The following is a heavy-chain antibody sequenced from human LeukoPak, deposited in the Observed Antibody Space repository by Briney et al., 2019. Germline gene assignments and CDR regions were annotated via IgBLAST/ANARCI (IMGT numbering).Heavy chain of an antibody. CDR2: ISYDGSNK. CDR1: GFTFSSYA. J-gene: IGHJ6*02. Sequence: GRSLRLSCAASGFTFSSYAMHWVRQAPGKGLEWVAVISYDGSNKYYADSVKGRFTISRDNSKNTLYLQMNSLRAEDTAVYYCAREVPPDYYYYGMDVWGQGTTVTVSS. V-gene: IGHV3-30-3*01. D-gene: IGHD1-1*01. CDR3: AREVPPDYYYYGMDV.